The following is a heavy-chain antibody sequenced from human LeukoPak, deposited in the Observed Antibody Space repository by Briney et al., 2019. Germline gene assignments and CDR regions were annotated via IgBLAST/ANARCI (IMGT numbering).Heavy chain of an antibody. Sequence: SEALSLTLTVSGYSLSRGYYWGWIRQPPGKGLEGGGSIYHSGSTYYHPSLKSRVTISVDTSKNQFSLKLSSVTAADTAVYYCARHIKYSSSWWVDYWGQGTLVTVSS. CDR1: GYSLSRGYY. D-gene: IGHD6-13*01. J-gene: IGHJ4*02. CDR3: ARHIKYSSSWWVDY. V-gene: IGHV4-38-2*02. CDR2: IYHSGST.